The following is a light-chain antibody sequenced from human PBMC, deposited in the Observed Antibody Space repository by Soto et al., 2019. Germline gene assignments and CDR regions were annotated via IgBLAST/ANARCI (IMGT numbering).Light chain of an antibody. V-gene: IGLV2-14*01. J-gene: IGLJ1*01. CDR2: DVS. Sequence: QSALTQPASVSGSPGHSITISCTGTSSDVGSYNYVSWYQQHPGKAPKLMIYDVSNRPSGVSNRFSGSKSGNTASLTISGLQAEDEADYYCSSYTSSSTLGVFGTGTKVTVL. CDR1: SSDVGSYNY. CDR3: SSYTSSSTLGV.